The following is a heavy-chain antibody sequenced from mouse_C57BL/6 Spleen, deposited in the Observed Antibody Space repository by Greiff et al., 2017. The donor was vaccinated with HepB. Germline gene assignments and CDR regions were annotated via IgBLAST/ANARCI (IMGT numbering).Heavy chain of an antibody. J-gene: IGHJ2*01. CDR2: IDPSDSYT. Sequence: QVQLQQPGAELVKPGASVKLSCKASGYTFTSYWMQWVKQRPGQGLEWIGEIDPSDSYTNYNQKFKGKATLTVDTSSSTAYMQLSSLTSEDSAVYYCARQITTVVAPFDDWGQGTTLTVSS. D-gene: IGHD1-1*01. V-gene: IGHV1-50*01. CDR3: ARQITTVVAPFDD. CDR1: GYTFTSYW.